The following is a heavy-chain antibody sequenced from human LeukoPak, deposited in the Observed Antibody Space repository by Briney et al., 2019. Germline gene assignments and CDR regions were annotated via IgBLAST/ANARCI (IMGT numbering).Heavy chain of an antibody. CDR2: INPNSGGT. V-gene: IGHV1-2*02. Sequence: GASVKVFCKASGYSFTGYYMHWVRQAPGQGLEWMGWINPNSGGTNYPQRFQGRVTMTRDTSISTAYMELSRLRSDDTAVYYCARDNQAVVPAANPFDYWGQGTLVTVSS. CDR1: GYSFTGYY. D-gene: IGHD2-2*01. CDR3: ARDNQAVVPAANPFDY. J-gene: IGHJ4*02.